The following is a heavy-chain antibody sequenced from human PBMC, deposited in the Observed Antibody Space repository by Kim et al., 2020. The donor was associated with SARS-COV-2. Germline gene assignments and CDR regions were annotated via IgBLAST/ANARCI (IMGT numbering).Heavy chain of an antibody. J-gene: IGHJ4*02. D-gene: IGHD6-19*01. CDR3: ARDPDTNGWSDFEW. V-gene: IGHV3-74*01. CDR1: GFTFSSYW. CDR2: VKGDASST. Sequence: GGSLRLSCEASGFTFSSYWMHWVRQAPGQGLVWVSRVKGDASSTAYAGFVEGRFTISRDNTKNTVYLQMNRLRAEDTAGYYCARDPDTNGWSDFEWWGQG.